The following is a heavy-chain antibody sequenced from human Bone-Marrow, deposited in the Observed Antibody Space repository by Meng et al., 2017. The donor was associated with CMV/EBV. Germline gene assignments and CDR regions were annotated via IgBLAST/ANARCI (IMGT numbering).Heavy chain of an antibody. J-gene: IGHJ4*02. V-gene: IGHV1-2*02. CDR3: ARDNNWGPDY. Sequence: SVKVSCKASGYTFTAHYFHWVRQAPGQGLEWMGWIHPHRGDTNYAQQFQGRVTLTRDTSINTGYMELTRLTSDDTAVYYLARDNNWGPDYWGQGTLVTVSS. CDR2: IHPHRGDT. CDR1: GYTFTAHY. D-gene: IGHD7-27*01.